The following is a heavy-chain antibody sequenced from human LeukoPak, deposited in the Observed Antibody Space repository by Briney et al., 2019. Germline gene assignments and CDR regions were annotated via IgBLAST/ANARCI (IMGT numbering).Heavy chain of an antibody. CDR1: SSTFTSYG. Sequence: ASVKVSCKASSSTFTSYGISWVRQAPGQGLEWMGWISAYNGNTHYAQKLQGRVTMTTDTSTSTAYMELKSLRSDDTAVYYCARVPPPTPGIADRGGFDYWGEGTLVTVSS. J-gene: IGHJ4*02. V-gene: IGHV1-18*01. D-gene: IGHD6-13*01. CDR3: ARVPPPTPGIADRGGFDY. CDR2: ISAYNGNT.